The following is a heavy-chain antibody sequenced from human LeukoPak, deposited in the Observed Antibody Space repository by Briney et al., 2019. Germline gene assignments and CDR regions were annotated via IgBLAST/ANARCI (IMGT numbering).Heavy chain of an antibody. CDR3: ARDHSGYGYYYYYMDV. CDR1: GYTLTELS. J-gene: IGHJ6*03. Sequence: ASVKVSCKVSGYTLTELSMHWVRQAPGKGLEWMGGFDPEDGETIYAQKFQGRVTMTEDTSTDTAYMELSSLRSEDTAVYYCARDHSGYGYYYYYMDVWGKGTTVTVSS. V-gene: IGHV1-24*01. CDR2: FDPEDGET. D-gene: IGHD5-12*01.